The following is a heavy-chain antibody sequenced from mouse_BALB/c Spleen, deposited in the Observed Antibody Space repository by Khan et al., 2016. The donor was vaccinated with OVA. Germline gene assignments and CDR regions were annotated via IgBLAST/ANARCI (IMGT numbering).Heavy chain of an antibody. V-gene: IGHV9-3-1*01. CDR2: INTYTGEP. CDR3: ARVGYNGTMDF. D-gene: IGHD2-14*01. CDR1: GVTFTNYG. Sequence: QIQLVQSGPELKKPGETVQISCKASGVTFTNYGMNWVRQAPGKGLKWMGWINTYTGEPTFTDDFKGRFTFSLETSASTAYLQINSLKNEDTATYCCARVGYNGTMDFWGQGTSVTVSA. J-gene: IGHJ4*01.